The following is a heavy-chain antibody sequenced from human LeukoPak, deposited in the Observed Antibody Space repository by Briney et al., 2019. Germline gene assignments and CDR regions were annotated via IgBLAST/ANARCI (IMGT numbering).Heavy chain of an antibody. V-gene: IGHV4-61*02. CDR3: ARGYCTSTSCSENRYYFDS. J-gene: IGHJ4*02. CDR1: GGSITSAGYS. CDR2: IYSSGST. Sequence: SQTLSLTCTVSGGSITSAGYSCGWIRQPAGKGLEWIGRIYSSGSTNSNPSLKSRATISVDTSKNQFSLKLRSVTAADTAVYFCARGYCTSTSCSENRYYFDSWGQGALVTVSS. D-gene: IGHD2-2*01.